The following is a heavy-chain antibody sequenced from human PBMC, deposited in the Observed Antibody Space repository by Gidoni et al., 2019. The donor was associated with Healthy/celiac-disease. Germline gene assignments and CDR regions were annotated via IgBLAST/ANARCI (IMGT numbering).Heavy chain of an antibody. CDR3: VKEDRISSSFLGFYYYYGMDV. J-gene: IGHJ6*02. D-gene: IGHD6-6*01. Sequence: EVQLVESGGGLVQPGGSLRLSCSASGFTFSSYAMHWVRQAPGKGLEYVSAISSNGGSTYYADSVKGRFTISRDNSKNTLYLQMSSLRAEDTAVYYCVKEDRISSSFLGFYYYYGMDVWGQETTVTVSS. V-gene: IGHV3-64D*06. CDR2: ISSNGGST. CDR1: GFTFSSYA.